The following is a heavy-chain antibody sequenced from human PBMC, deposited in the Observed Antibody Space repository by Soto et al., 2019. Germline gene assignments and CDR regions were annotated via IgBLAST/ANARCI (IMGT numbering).Heavy chain of an antibody. CDR3: ARKDGSAWSYFDY. Sequence: GESLKISCKASGYSFISYWIAWVRQMPGKGLEWMGIIYPGASDIRYSPSFQGQVTISVDKSINIAYLQWSSLEASDTAIYYCARKDGSAWSYFDYWGQGTLVTVSS. CDR1: GYSFISYW. V-gene: IGHV5-51*01. CDR2: IYPGASDI. D-gene: IGHD6-19*01. J-gene: IGHJ4*02.